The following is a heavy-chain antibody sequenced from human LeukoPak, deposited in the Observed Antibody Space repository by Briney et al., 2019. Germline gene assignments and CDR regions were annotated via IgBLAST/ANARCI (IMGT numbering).Heavy chain of an antibody. CDR3: VKEKGQHRYFDH. V-gene: IGHV3-9*01. Sequence: GGSLRLSCSTSGFTFDDFAMHWVRQVPGKGLEWVSSITWNSGQIDYPRSLRGRFTISRDNAKNSLYLQMDSLTPEDTALYYCVKEKGQHRYFDHWGRGTLVTVSS. J-gene: IGHJ2*01. CDR1: GFTFDDFA. CDR2: ITWNSGQI. D-gene: IGHD2-2*01.